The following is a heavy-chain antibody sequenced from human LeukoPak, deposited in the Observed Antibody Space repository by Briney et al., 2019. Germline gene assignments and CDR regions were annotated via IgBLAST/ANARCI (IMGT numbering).Heavy chain of an antibody. V-gene: IGHV3-7*01. CDR3: TRYNNDHFDY. J-gene: IGHJ4*02. Sequence: GGSLRLSCATSGFTFSSYWMSWVRQAPGKGLEWVANIKQDGSEKYSVVSVKGRFTISRDNSKNTMSVQMDDLRAEDTAVYYCTRYNNDHFDYWGQGTLVTVSS. CDR2: IKQDGSEK. D-gene: IGHD1-14*01. CDR1: GFTFSSYW.